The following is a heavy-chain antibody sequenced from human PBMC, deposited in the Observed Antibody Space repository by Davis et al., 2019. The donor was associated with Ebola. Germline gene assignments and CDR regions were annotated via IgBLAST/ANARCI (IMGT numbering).Heavy chain of an antibody. Sequence: SETLSLTCTVSGGSISSSSYYWGWIRQPPGKGLEWIGYIYYSGSTYYNPSLKSRVTISVDTSKNQFSLKLSSVTAADTAVYYCARDRGPYNWFDPWGQGTLVTVST. CDR2: IYYSGST. V-gene: IGHV4-30-4*08. CDR1: GGSISSSSYY. CDR3: ARDRGPYNWFDP. J-gene: IGHJ5*02.